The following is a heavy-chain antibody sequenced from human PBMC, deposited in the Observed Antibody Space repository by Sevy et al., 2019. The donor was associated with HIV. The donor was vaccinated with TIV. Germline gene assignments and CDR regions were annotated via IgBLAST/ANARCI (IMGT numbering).Heavy chain of an antibody. D-gene: IGHD3-22*01. Sequence: GGSLRLSCAASGFTFSSYGMHWVRQAPGKGLEWVAVISYDGSNKYYADSVKGRFTISRDNSKNTLYLQMKSLRAKDTAVYYCAKEDYYDSSGYYYWYYYYGMDVWGQGTTVTVSS. J-gene: IGHJ6*02. CDR2: ISYDGSNK. CDR1: GFTFSSYG. V-gene: IGHV3-30*18. CDR3: AKEDYYDSSGYYYWYYYYGMDV.